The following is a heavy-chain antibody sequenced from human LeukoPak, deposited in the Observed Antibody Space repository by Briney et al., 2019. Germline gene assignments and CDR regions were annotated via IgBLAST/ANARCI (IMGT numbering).Heavy chain of an antibody. V-gene: IGHV4-59*01. CDR2: IYYSGST. CDR1: GGSFSGYY. J-gene: IGHJ4*02. D-gene: IGHD3-22*01. Sequence: PSETLSLTCAVYGGSFSGYYWSWIRQPPGKGLEWIGYIYYSGSTNYNPSLKSRVTISVDTSKNQFSLKLSSVTAADTAVYYCARVAWHYYDSSGYYLDYWGQGTLVTVSS. CDR3: ARVAWHYYDSSGYYLDY.